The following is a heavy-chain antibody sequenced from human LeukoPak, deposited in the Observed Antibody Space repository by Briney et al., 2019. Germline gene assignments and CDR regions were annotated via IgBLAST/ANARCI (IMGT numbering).Heavy chain of an antibody. J-gene: IGHJ6*03. CDR3: ARAVTVTTWPIYYYYYYMDV. V-gene: IGHV1-69*06. D-gene: IGHD4-11*01. CDR1: GGTFSSYA. CDR2: IIPIFGTA. Sequence: GASVKVSCKASGGTFSSYAISWVRQAPGQGLEWMGGIIPIFGTANYAQKFQGRVTITADKPTSTAYMELSSLRSEDTAVYYCARAVTVTTWPIYYYYYYMDVWGKGTTVTVSS.